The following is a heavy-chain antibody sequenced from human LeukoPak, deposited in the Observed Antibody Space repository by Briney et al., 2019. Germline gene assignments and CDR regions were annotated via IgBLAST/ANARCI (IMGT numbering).Heavy chain of an antibody. CDR3: TRGSYPGDYFDS. Sequence: GGSLRLSCATSGFPFIYAWMSWVRQAPGKGLEWVGRIISKTEGETADYAAPVKGRFTISRDDSKTTLYLQMNSLKSDDTAVYYCTRGSYPGDYFDSWGQGTLVTVSS. D-gene: IGHD1-26*01. CDR1: GFPFIYAW. J-gene: IGHJ4*02. CDR2: IISKTEGETA. V-gene: IGHV3-15*01.